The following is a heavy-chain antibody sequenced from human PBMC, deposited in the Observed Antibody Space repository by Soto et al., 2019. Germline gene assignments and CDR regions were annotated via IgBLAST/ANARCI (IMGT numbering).Heavy chain of an antibody. Sequence: QVQLVQSGAEVKKPGSSVKVSCKASGGTFSSYTISWVRQAPGQGLEGMGRIIPILGIANYAQKFQGRVTITADKSTSTAYMELRRLRSEDTAVYYCARDQDYGDYYYYYMGVWGEGTTVTVSS. CDR2: IIPILGIA. CDR1: GGTFSSYT. CDR3: ARDQDYGDYYYYYMGV. D-gene: IGHD4-17*01. V-gene: IGHV1-69*08. J-gene: IGHJ6*03.